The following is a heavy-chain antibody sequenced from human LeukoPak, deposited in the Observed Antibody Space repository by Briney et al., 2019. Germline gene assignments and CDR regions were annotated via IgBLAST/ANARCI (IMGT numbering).Heavy chain of an antibody. CDR2: IKEDGSER. CDR3: ATMIFGGGFDY. J-gene: IGHJ4*02. V-gene: IGHV3-7*01. CDR1: GFTFSSYW. Sequence: PWGSLRLSCAASGFTFSSYWMSWVRQAPGKGLEWVANIKEDGSERDYVDSVKGRFTISRDDAKKSLFLQMNSLRAEDTAVYYCATMIFGGGFDYWGQGTLVTVSS. D-gene: IGHD3/OR15-3a*01.